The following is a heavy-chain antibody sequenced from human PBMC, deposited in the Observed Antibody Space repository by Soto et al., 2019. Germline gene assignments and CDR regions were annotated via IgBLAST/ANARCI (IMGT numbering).Heavy chain of an antibody. Sequence: QVQLQESGPGLVKPSQTLSLTCTVSGASISSGDYYWSWIRQYPGKGLEWIGYIHNSGNTYYNPALKSRVSIAMDTSMNQFALQLYSVIAADTAVHYCARTPTLVTRPSAIGLWGSGSLVTISS. J-gene: IGHJ2*01. V-gene: IGHV4-31*03. CDR1: GASISSGDYY. CDR2: IHNSGNT. CDR3: ARTPTLVTRPSAIGL. D-gene: IGHD4-4*01.